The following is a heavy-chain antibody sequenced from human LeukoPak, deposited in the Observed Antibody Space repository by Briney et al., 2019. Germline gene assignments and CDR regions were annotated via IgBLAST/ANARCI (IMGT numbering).Heavy chain of an antibody. CDR1: GGTFSSYA. CDR2: IIPIFGTA. CDR3: AKGFRTLYAFDI. V-gene: IGHV1-69*13. Sequence: SVQVSCKASGGTFSSYAISWVRQAPGQGLEWMGGIIPIFGTANYAQKFQGRVTITADESTSTAYMELSSLRSEDTAVYYCAKGFRTLYAFDIWGQGTMVTVSS. D-gene: IGHD1-14*01. J-gene: IGHJ3*02.